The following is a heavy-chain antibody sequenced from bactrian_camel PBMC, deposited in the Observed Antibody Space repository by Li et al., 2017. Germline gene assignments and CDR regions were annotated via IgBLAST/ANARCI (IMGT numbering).Heavy chain of an antibody. CDR2: IDHDGSQR. CDR1: GYTYSSNC. V-gene: IGHV3S31*01. Sequence: VQLVESGGGSVQPGGSLRLSCDASGYTYSSNCMGWFRQAPGKEREGVAAIDHDGSQRYADEVKGRFTISREDANNTLYLQLDSLKTEDTAMYYCATDLMVTTGEYTYWGQGTQVTVS. CDR3: ATDLMVTTGEYTY. D-gene: IGHD5*01. J-gene: IGHJ4*01.